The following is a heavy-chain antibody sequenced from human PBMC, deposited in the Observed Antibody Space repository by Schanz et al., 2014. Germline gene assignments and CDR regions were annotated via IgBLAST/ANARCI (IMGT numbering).Heavy chain of an antibody. CDR3: ANNWNLDY. V-gene: IGHV3-23*04. J-gene: IGHJ4*02. CDR2: ISGRDGST. D-gene: IGHD1-20*01. CDR1: GFSVGNKY. Sequence: EVQLVESGGGLVQPGGSLRLSCAASGFSVGNKYMNWVRLAPGKGLEWVSAISGRDGSTYYADSVRGRFTISRDNSKNTLYLQMNSLRAEDTAVYYCANNWNLDYWGQGTLVTVSS.